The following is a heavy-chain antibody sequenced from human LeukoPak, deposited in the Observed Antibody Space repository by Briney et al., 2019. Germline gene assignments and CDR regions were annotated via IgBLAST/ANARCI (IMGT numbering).Heavy chain of an antibody. D-gene: IGHD4-17*01. CDR3: ARVGRRAYGDYSSY. CDR1: GFTFSSYW. Sequence: PGGSLRLSCAASGFTFSSYWMSWVRQAPGKGLEWVANIKQDGSEKYYVDSVKGRFTISRDNAKNSLYLQMNSLRAEDTAVYYCARVGRRAYGDYSSYWGQGTLVTVSS. J-gene: IGHJ4*02. V-gene: IGHV3-7*01. CDR2: IKQDGSEK.